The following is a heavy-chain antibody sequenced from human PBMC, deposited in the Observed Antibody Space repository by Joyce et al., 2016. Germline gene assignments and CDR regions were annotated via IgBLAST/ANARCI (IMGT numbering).Heavy chain of an antibody. D-gene: IGHD2-21*01. V-gene: IGHV1-2*02. CDR3: ARDQGRHSIGGMDV. Sequence: QVQLVQSGAELNKPGASVKFSCKASGYTLSAYYMHWVRQAPGQGLEWMGWINPNSGDTNYEQKFQGRVTMTRDTSISTGYMELKRLTYDDTAVYDCARDQGRHSIGGMDVWGQGTTVTVSS. CDR2: INPNSGDT. CDR1: GYTLSAYY. J-gene: IGHJ6*02.